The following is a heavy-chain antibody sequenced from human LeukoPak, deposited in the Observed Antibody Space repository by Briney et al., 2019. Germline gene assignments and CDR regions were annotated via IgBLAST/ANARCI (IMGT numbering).Heavy chain of an antibody. D-gene: IGHD4-23*01. Sequence: PGGSLRLSCAASGFTFNIYPLHWVRQAPGKGLEWVTLISYDGNKIYYADSVKGRFTISRDNSKNTLYLQMNNLRAEDTAVYYCARESRSAVGAFDIWGQGTMVTVSS. J-gene: IGHJ3*02. CDR2: ISYDGNKI. CDR3: ARESRSAVGAFDI. V-gene: IGHV3-30-3*01. CDR1: GFTFNIYP.